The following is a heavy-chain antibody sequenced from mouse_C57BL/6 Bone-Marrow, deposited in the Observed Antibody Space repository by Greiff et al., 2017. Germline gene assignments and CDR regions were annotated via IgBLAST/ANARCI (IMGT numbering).Heavy chain of an antibody. CDR2: IYPGGGYT. CDR3: GREGLRRGGFAY. V-gene: IGHV1-63*01. D-gene: IGHD2-4*01. J-gene: IGHJ3*01. Sequence: QVQLQQSGAELVRPGTSVKMSCKASGYTFTNYWIGWAKQRPGHGLEWIGDIYPGGGYTNYNEKFKGKATLTADKSSSTAYMQFSSLTSEDSAIYYWGREGLRRGGFAYWGQGALVTVSA. CDR1: GYTFTNYW.